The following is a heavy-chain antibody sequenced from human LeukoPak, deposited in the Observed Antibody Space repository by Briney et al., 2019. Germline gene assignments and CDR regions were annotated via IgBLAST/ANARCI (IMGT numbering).Heavy chain of an antibody. CDR2: IYYSGST. CDR1: GGSISSSSYY. V-gene: IGHV4-39*07. Sequence: PSETLSLTCTVSGGSISSSSYYWGWIRQPPGKGLEWIGSIYYSGSTYYNPSLKSRVTISVDTSKNQFSLKLSSATAADTAVYYCAMKLAAAGSFHWGQGTLVTVSS. CDR3: AMKLAAAGSFH. J-gene: IGHJ4*02. D-gene: IGHD6-13*01.